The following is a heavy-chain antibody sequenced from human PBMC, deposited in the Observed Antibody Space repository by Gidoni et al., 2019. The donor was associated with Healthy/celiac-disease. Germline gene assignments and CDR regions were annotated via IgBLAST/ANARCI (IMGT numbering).Heavy chain of an antibody. Sequence: EVELVEAGGDLVQPGGSLGLSCTAAGFAFSTYWMTWVRQAPGKGLEWVANIKRDGSEKYYADSVKGRFTISRDNAKNSLYLQMNSLRVEDTAIYYCARGWLLDFWGQGNLVTVSS. J-gene: IGHJ4*02. CDR1: GFAFSTYW. D-gene: IGHD3-22*01. CDR3: ARGWLLDF. CDR2: IKRDGSEK. V-gene: IGHV3-7*01.